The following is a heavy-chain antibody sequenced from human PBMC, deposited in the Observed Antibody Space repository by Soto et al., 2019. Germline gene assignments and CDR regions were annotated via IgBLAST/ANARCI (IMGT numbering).Heavy chain of an antibody. V-gene: IGHV4-30-2*05. CDR3: ARSPYSDYLAPFMDI. CDR2: IYHSGST. D-gene: IGHD3-16*01. J-gene: IGHJ6*02. CDR1: GGSISSGGYS. Sequence: SETLSLTCAVSGGSISSGGYSWSWIRQPPGKGLEWIGYIYHSGSTFDNPSLRGRVAMSVDTWKNQFSLKLSSVTAADTAVYYCARSPYSDYLAPFMDIWGQGTTVTVSS.